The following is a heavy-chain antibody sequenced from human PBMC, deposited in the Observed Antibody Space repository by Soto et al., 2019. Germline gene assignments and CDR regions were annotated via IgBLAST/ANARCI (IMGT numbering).Heavy chain of an antibody. Sequence: PSETLSLTCTVSGGSISSSSYYWGWIRQPPGKGLEWIGSIYYSGSTYYNPSLKSRVTISVDTSKNQFSLKLSSVTAADTAVYYCARLAAAGDYYGMDVWGQGTTVTVSS. V-gene: IGHV4-39*01. D-gene: IGHD6-13*01. CDR1: GGSISSSSYY. CDR3: ARLAAAGDYYGMDV. J-gene: IGHJ6*02. CDR2: IYYSGST.